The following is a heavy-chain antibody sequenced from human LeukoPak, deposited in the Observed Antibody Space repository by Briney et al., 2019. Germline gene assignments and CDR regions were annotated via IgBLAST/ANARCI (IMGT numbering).Heavy chain of an antibody. V-gene: IGHV3-48*03. CDR1: GFTFSSYE. CDR2: ISSSGNTI. J-gene: IGHJ4*02. D-gene: IGHD4-17*01. Sequence: GGSLRLSCAASGFTFSSYEFNWVRQVPGKGLEWVSYISSSGNTIYYAVSVKGRFTVSRDNAKNSLFLQMNGLRAEDTAIYYCARERIYGDYFDYWGQETLVTVSS. CDR3: ARERIYGDYFDY.